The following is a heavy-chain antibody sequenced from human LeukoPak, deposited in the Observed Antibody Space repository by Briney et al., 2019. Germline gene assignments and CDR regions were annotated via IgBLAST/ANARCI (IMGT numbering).Heavy chain of an antibody. D-gene: IGHD3-10*01. J-gene: IGHJ5*02. Sequence: ASVKVSCKASGYTFTSYDINWVRQATGQGLEWMGWMNPNSGNTGYAQKFQGRVTMTRNTSISTSYMELSSLRSEDTAVYYCARAPAVRGVIKGTYWFDPWGQGTLVTGSS. CDR3: ARAPAVRGVIKGTYWFDP. CDR2: MNPNSGNT. CDR1: GYTFTSYD. V-gene: IGHV1-8*01.